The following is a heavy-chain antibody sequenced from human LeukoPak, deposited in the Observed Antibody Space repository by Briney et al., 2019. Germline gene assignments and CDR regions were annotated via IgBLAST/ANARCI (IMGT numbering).Heavy chain of an antibody. J-gene: IGHJ4*02. D-gene: IGHD3-16*01. Sequence: SETLSLTCAVSGGSISGYYWSWLRQPPGKGLEWIGYIHHSGNTNYNPSLRSRVTILIDTPTKQFSLRLNSVTAADTALYYCARADLYDTSLFFDYWGQGILVTVSS. CDR1: GGSISGYY. CDR3: ARADLYDTSLFFDY. V-gene: IGHV4-59*01. CDR2: IHHSGNT.